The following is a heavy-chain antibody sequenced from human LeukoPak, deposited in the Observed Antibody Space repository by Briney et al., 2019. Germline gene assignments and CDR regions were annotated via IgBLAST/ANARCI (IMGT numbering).Heavy chain of an antibody. Sequence: GGSLRLSCAASGFTFSIYALSWVRQAPGKGLEWVSAISGSGGSTYYADSVKGRFTISRDNSKNTLYLQMNSLRAEDTAVYYCAKEADDWLLTPGFGAFDIWGQGTMVTGSS. D-gene: IGHD3-9*01. CDR2: ISGSGGST. J-gene: IGHJ3*02. CDR3: AKEADDWLLTPGFGAFDI. CDR1: GFTFSIYA. V-gene: IGHV3-23*01.